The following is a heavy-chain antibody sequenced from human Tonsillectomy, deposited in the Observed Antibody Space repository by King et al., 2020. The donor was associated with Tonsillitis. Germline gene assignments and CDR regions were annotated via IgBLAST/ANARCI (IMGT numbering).Heavy chain of an antibody. CDR2: IYPGDSNT. CDR1: GYRFTTHW. D-gene: IGHD6-25*01. J-gene: IGHJ4*02. V-gene: IGHV5-51*01. CDR3: AIRPNGYDY. Sequence: QLVQSGAEVKKPGESLRISCKVSGYRFTTHWIGWVRQMPGKGLEWMGIIYPGDSNTRYSPSFQGQVTISADKSITTTYLQWSSLKASDTAMYYCAIRPNGYDYWGQGTLVTVSS.